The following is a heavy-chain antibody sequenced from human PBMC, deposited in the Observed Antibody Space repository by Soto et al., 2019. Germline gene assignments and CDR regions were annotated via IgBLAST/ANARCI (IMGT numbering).Heavy chain of an antibody. CDR1: GYTFTSYW. Sequence: EVQLVQSGAELKKPGESLRISCKVSGYTFTSYWISWVRQMPGKGLEWMGRIDPSESYTKYSPPFEGHVSISVDKSISTVYLQWSSLKAADTAMYYCASSRYSFGHSFVYWGQGTQVTVSS. CDR2: IDPSESYT. D-gene: IGHD5-12*01. J-gene: IGHJ4*02. V-gene: IGHV5-10-1*03. CDR3: ASSRYSFGHSFVY.